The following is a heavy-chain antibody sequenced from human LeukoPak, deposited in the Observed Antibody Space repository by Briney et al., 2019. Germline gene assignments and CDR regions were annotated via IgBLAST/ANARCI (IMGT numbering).Heavy chain of an antibody. CDR1: GNSISSGDNY. Sequence: PSETLSLTCTVSGNSISSGDNYWSWIRQPAGKGLEWIGRIYTSGSTNYNPSLKSRVTMSVDTSKTQFSLKLSSVTAADTAVYYCARDGSVGQKTYSSSWYESVVFDYWGQGTLVTVSS. V-gene: IGHV4-61*02. CDR2: IYTSGST. D-gene: IGHD6-13*01. CDR3: ARDGSVGQKTYSSSWYESVVFDY. J-gene: IGHJ4*02.